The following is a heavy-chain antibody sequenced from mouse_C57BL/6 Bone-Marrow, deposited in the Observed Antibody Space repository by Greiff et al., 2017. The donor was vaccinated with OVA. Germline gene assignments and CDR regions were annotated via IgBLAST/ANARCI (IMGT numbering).Heavy chain of an antibody. CDR1: GFTFTDYY. CDR2: IRNNANGYTT. CDR3: ARYPVLTTGGAMDY. J-gene: IGHJ4*01. Sequence: EVQGVESGGGLVQPGGSLSLSCAASGFTFTDYYMSWVRQPPGKALEWLGFIRNNANGYTTEYSASVKGRFTMSRDNSQRNLKFQLNALRAKDSANYYCARYPVLTTGGAMDYWGQGTSVTVSS. V-gene: IGHV7-3*01. D-gene: IGHD1-1*01.